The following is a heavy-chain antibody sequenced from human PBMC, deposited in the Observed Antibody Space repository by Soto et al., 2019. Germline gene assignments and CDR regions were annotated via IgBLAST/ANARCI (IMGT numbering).Heavy chain of an antibody. CDR2: ISSSSSTI. CDR1: GFTFSSYS. D-gene: IGHD1-26*01. J-gene: IGHJ4*02. Sequence: GGSLRLSCAASGFTFSSYSMNWVRQAPGKGLEWVSYISSSSSTIYYADSVKGRFTISRDNAKNSLYLQMNSLRDEDTAVYYCAREDGVVGATSAFDYWGQGTLVTVSS. CDR3: AREDGVVGATSAFDY. V-gene: IGHV3-48*02.